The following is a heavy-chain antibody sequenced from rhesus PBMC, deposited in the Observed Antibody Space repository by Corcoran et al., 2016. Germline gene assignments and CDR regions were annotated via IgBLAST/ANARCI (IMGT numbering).Heavy chain of an antibody. CDR2: IWNAHGSLGGI. CDR3: ARHPFPYGAMDV. CDR1: GEAHNTYNS. J-gene: IGHJ5-2*02. Sequence: VHLQESGPGTVKPSETLSLTCTVSGEAHNTYNSGYRIRHAPGQNQQRIRKGRGVIWNAHGSLGGIYYNPSLQSRVTISKDTSNNHFSLNLRSVTAADTAVYFCARHPFPYGAMDVWGRGILVTVSS. V-gene: IGHV4-65*02. D-gene: IGHD3-9*01.